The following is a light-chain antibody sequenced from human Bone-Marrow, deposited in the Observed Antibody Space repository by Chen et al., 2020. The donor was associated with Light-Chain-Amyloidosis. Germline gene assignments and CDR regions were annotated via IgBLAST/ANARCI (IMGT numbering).Light chain of an antibody. CDR2: QAS. CDR1: QSFGSW. CDR3: LQYDSYSPWA. Sequence: DIQMTQSPSTLSASVGDRVSITCRASQSFGSWVAWYQQKPGKAPTLLRFQASILKDGVPSRFSGSGSGTEFTLTISSLQPDDFGTYYCLQYDSYSPWAFGQGTKVEIK. V-gene: IGKV1-5*03. J-gene: IGKJ1*01.